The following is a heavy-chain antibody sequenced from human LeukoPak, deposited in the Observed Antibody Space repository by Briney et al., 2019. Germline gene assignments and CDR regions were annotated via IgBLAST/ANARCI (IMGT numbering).Heavy chain of an antibody. CDR3: AKADSPGIAVAGTRPFDI. CDR2: ISGSGGST. V-gene: IGHV3-23*01. Sequence: GGSLRLSCAASGFTFSSYAMSWLRQAPGKGLEWVSAISGSGGSTYYADSVKGRFTISRDNSKNTLYLQMNSLRAEDTAVYYCAKADSPGIAVAGTRPFDIWGQGTMVTVSS. D-gene: IGHD6-19*01. CDR1: GFTFSSYA. J-gene: IGHJ3*02.